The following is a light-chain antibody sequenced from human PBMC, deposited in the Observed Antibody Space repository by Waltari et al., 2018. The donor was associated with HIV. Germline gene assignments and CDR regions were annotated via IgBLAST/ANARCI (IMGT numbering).Light chain of an antibody. J-gene: IGKJ2*01. CDR3: QHFDTSLPKYT. CDR2: GAS. Sequence: PGTLSLSPGERATLSCRASQSVSSSYLAWYQQRPGQAPRLLIYGASSRAAGIPDRFTGSGSGTDFTLTISRLEPEDFAVYYCQHFDTSLPKYTFGQGTKLEIK. V-gene: IGKV3-20*01. CDR1: QSVSSSY.